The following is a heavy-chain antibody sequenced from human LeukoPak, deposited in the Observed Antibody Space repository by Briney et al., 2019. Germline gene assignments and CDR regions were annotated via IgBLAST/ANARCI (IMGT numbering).Heavy chain of an antibody. CDR1: GFTFSSYA. CDR3: ARGLEARPSYFDY. V-gene: IGHV3-30-3*01. D-gene: IGHD6-6*01. Sequence: GGSLRLSCAASGFTFSSYAMHWVRQAPGKGLEWVAVISYDGSNKYYADSVKGRFTISRDNSKNTLYLQMNSLRAEDTAVYYCARGLEARPSYFDYWGQGTLVTVSS. CDR2: ISYDGSNK. J-gene: IGHJ4*02.